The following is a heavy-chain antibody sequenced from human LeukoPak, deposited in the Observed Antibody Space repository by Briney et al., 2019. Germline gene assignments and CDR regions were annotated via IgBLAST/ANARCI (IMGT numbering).Heavy chain of an antibody. J-gene: IGHJ3*01. D-gene: IGHD6-13*01. Sequence: GGSLRLSCAASGFTFSNFGMHWVRQAPGKGLEWVAAVLYDGSKKFYSDSVKGRFSIYRDNSNYTLFVQMHSLRPDDTAVYYCANVDGSSQAFHLWGQGTMVTVSS. CDR2: VLYDGSKK. CDR3: ANVDGSSQAFHL. V-gene: IGHV3-30*18. CDR1: GFTFSNFG.